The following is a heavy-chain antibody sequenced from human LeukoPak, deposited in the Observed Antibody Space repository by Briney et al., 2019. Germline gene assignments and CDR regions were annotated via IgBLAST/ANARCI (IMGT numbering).Heavy chain of an antibody. CDR2: IYYSGST. V-gene: IGHV4-59*08. Sequence: PSETLSLTCTVTGGSISSYYWSWIRQPPGKGLEWIGYIYYSGSTNYNPSLKSRVTISVDTSKNQFSLKLSSVTAADTAVYYCARLAHYDSSGYSLYYFDYWGQGTLVTVSS. CDR3: ARLAHYDSSGYSLYYFDY. CDR1: GGSISSYY. D-gene: IGHD3-22*01. J-gene: IGHJ4*02.